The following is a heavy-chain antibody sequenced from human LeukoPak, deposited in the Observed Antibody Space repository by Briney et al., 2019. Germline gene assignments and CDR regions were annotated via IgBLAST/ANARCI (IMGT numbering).Heavy chain of an antibody. Sequence: PGGSLRLSCAASGFTFSSYWMHWVRQAPGKGLVWVSRINSDGSSTSYADSVKGRFTISRDNAKNTLYLQMNSLRAEDTAVYYCAKIHCSGGSCHPPSDFDYWGQGTLVTVSS. CDR2: INSDGSST. CDR1: GFTFSSYW. CDR3: AKIHCSGGSCHPPSDFDY. V-gene: IGHV3-74*01. J-gene: IGHJ4*02. D-gene: IGHD2-15*01.